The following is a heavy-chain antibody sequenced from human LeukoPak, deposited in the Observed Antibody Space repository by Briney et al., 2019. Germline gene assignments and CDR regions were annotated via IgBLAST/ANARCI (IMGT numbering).Heavy chain of an antibody. CDR3: ARVRGSYYYYGMDV. CDR2: MNPDSGNT. CDR1: GYTFSSYD. J-gene: IGHJ6*02. V-gene: IGHV1-8*01. D-gene: IGHD2-15*01. Sequence: ASVKVSCKASGYTFSSYDINWVRQATGQGLEWLGWMNPDSGNTGYAQKFQGRVTMTRNTSISIAYMELSSLRSEDTAVYYCARVRGSYYYYGMDVWGQGTTVTVSS.